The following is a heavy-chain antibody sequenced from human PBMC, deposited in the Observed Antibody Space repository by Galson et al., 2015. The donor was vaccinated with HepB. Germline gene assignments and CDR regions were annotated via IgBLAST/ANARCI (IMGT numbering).Heavy chain of an antibody. J-gene: IGHJ4*02. CDR1: GFIFSNFA. Sequence: SLRLSCAASGFIFSNFAMSWVRQAPGKGLEWVSGISADFNTYYTDSVKGRFTISRDNSKNTVYLQMNSLRADDTAVYYCAEAKGSSGNLLAYWGQGTLVTVSS. CDR3: AEAKGSSGNLLAY. CDR2: ISADFNT. V-gene: IGHV3-23*01.